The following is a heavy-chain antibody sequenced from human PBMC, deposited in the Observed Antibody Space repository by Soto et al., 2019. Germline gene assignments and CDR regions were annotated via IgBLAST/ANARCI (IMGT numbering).Heavy chain of an antibody. CDR3: ARDRFRNYYGMDV. D-gene: IGHD3-3*01. CDR1: GFTFSSYA. Sequence: PGGSLRLSCAASGFTFSSYAMHWVRQAPGKGLEWVAVISYDGSNKFYTDSVKGRFTIPRDNSKNSLYLQMNSLRVEDTAVYYCARDRFRNYYGMDVWGQGTTVIVS. J-gene: IGHJ6*02. CDR2: ISYDGSNK. V-gene: IGHV3-30-3*01.